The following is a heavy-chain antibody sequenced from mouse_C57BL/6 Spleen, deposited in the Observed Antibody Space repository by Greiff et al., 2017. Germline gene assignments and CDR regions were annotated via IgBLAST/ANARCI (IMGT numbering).Heavy chain of an antibody. CDR3: ARSHAMDY. V-gene: IGHV1-82*01. CDR2: IYPGDGDT. J-gene: IGHJ4*01. Sequence: QVQLQQSGPELVKPGASVKISCKASGYAFSSSWMNWVKQRPGTGLEWIGRIYPGDGDTNYNGKFKGKATLTADKSYSTAYMQLSSLTSEDAAVYFCARSHAMDYWGQGTSVTVSS. CDR1: GYAFSSSW.